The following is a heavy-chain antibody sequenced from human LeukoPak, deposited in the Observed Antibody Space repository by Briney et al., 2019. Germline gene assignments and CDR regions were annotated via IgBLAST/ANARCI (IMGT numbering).Heavy chain of an antibody. CDR2: TWYDGSNK. D-gene: IGHD4-17*01. J-gene: IGHJ4*02. CDR3: ATDHGDYSGKDY. V-gene: IGHV3-33*01. Sequence: PGGSLRLSCAASGFIFSSYGMHWVRQAPGKGLEWVAVTWYDGSNKYYADAVKGRFTISRDNSKNTLYLQMNSLRAEDTAVYFCATDHGDYSGKDYWGQGTLVTVSS. CDR1: GFIFSSYG.